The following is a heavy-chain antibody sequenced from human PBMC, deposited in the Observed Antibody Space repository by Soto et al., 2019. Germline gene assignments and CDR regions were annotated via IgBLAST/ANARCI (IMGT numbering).Heavy chain of an antibody. Sequence: GGSLRLSCAAFGLTLSTSSMNWVRQAPGRGLEWISYIRRHSSVKDYADSVKGRFTISRDNSKNTLYLQMNSLRAEDTAVYYCARDLAVGGIPKYYYYGMDVWGQGTTVTVSS. CDR2: IRRHSSVK. J-gene: IGHJ6*02. V-gene: IGHV3-48*01. D-gene: IGHD1-20*01. CDR3: ARDLAVGGIPKYYYYGMDV. CDR1: GLTLSTSS.